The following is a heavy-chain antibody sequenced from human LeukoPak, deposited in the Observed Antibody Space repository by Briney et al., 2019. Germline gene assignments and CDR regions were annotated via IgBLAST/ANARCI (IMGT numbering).Heavy chain of an antibody. CDR3: ARDRELEFDY. Sequence: ASVKVSCKPSGYIFTGYYIHWVGQAPGQRLEWIGWINPDSGGTYYAQKFQGRVTMTRDTSISTAYMELSRLRSDDTAVYYCARDRELEFDYWGQGTLVTVSS. CDR2: INPDSGGT. J-gene: IGHJ4*02. CDR1: GYIFTGYY. V-gene: IGHV1-2*02. D-gene: IGHD1-26*01.